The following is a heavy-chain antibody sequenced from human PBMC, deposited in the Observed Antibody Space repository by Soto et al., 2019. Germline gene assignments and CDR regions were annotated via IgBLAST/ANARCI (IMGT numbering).Heavy chain of an antibody. Sequence: ASVKVSCKASGYTFTSYDINWVRQATGQGLEWMGWMNPNSGNTGYAQKFQGRVTMTRDTSINTAYMELSSLRSEDTAVYYCARHPSDFWFDPWGQGTLVTVSS. J-gene: IGHJ5*02. D-gene: IGHD2-21*02. CDR2: MNPNSGNT. CDR3: ARHPSDFWFDP. V-gene: IGHV1-8*01. CDR1: GYTFTSYD.